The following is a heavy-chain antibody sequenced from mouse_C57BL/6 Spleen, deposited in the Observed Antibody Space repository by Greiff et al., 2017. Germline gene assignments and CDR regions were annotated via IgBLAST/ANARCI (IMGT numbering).Heavy chain of an antibody. D-gene: IGHD1-1*01. J-gene: IGHJ2*01. V-gene: IGHV1-15*01. CDR2: IDPETGGT. CDR3: TRRGATVVADYFDY. CDR1: GYTFTDYE. Sequence: LQESGAELVRPGASVTLSCKASGYTFTDYEMHWVKQTPVHGLEWIGAIDPETGGTAYNQKFKGKAILTADKSSSKAYMELRSLTSENSTVYYCTRRGATVVADYFDYWGQGTTLTVSS.